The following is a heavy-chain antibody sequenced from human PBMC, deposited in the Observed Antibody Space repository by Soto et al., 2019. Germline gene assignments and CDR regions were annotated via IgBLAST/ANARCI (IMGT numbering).Heavy chain of an antibody. V-gene: IGHV5-51*01. CDR2: IYPGDSDT. CDR3: ASTYSSSYLNYYGMDV. J-gene: IGHJ6*02. D-gene: IGHD6-6*01. Sequence: LGESLKISCKGSGYSFTSYWIGWVRQMPGKGLEWMGIIYPGDSDTRYSPSFQGQVTISADKSISTAYLQWSSLKASDTAMYYCASTYSSSYLNYYGMDVWGQGTTVTVSS. CDR1: GYSFTSYW.